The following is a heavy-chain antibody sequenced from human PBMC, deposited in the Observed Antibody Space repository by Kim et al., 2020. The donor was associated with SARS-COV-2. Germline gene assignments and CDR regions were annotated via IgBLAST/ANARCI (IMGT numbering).Heavy chain of an antibody. CDR3: ARDVGGSYYHRGAFDI. V-gene: IGHV1-46*01. J-gene: IGHJ3*02. Sequence: KFQGRVTMTRDTSTSTVYMGLSSLRSEDTAVYYCARDVGGSYYHRGAFDIWGQGTMVTVSS. D-gene: IGHD1-26*01.